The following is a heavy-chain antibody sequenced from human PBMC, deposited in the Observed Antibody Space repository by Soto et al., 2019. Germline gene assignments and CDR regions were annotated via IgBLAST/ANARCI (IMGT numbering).Heavy chain of an antibody. D-gene: IGHD4-4*01. CDR2: IGGSGGNT. V-gene: IGHV3-23*01. CDR1: GFIFTADA. CDR3: ARVASDYINSADH. Sequence: EVQLLESGGGLVQPGGSLRLPWAASGFIFTADAMTWVRQAPGKGLEWVSAIGGSGGNTYYAASVKGRFTISRDNSKDTVDLEMNRLRVDDTAVYFCARVASDYINSADHWGQGILVTVSS. J-gene: IGHJ4*02.